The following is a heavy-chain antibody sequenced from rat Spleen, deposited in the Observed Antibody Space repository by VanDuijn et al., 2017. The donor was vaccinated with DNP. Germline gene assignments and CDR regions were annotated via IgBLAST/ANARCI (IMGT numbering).Heavy chain of an antibody. CDR1: GFTFSDYN. CDR2: VISDGSRT. V-gene: IGHV5S10*01. J-gene: IGHJ3*01. D-gene: IGHD1-1*01. Sequence: EVQLVESGRGLVQPGRSLKLSCAASGFTFSDYNMAWVRQAPKMGLEWVATVISDGSRTFYRDTVKGRFTISRDNAKSTLYLQMDSLRSEDTATYYCASHSGWFAYWGQGTLVTVSS. CDR3: ASHSGWFAY.